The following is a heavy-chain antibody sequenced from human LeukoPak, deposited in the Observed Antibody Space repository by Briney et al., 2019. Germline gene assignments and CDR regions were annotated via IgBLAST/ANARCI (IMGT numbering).Heavy chain of an antibody. V-gene: IGHV3-30*02. CDR2: IRYGGSNK. D-gene: IGHD3-10*01. Sequence: PGGSLRLSCAASGFTFSSYGMHWVRQAPGKGREGVAFIRYGGSNKFYADSVKGRFTIARHNSKNTLYLQLNSLRAEDTAVVCCSKDPTSLWFGDLFLDYWGQGTLVTVSS. J-gene: IGHJ4*02. CDR3: SKDPTSLWFGDLFLDY. CDR1: GFTFSSYG.